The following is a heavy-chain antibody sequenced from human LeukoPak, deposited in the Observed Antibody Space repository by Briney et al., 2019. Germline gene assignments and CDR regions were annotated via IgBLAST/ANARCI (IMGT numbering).Heavy chain of an antibody. CDR1: GGSISSYY. J-gene: IGHJ3*02. D-gene: IGHD2-15*01. CDR2: IYYSGST. CDR3: ARDNTRIYHDAFDI. V-gene: IGHV4-59*01. Sequence: SETLSLTCTVSGGSISSYYWSWIRQPPGKGLEWIGYIYYSGSTNYNPSLKSRVTISVDTSKNQFSLKLSSVTAADTAVYYCARDNTRIYHDAFDIWGQGTMVTVSS.